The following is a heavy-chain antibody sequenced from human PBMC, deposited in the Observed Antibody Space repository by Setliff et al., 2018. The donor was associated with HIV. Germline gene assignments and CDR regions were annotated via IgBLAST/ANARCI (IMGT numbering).Heavy chain of an antibody. V-gene: IGHV3-33*01. D-gene: IGHD2-21*01. J-gene: IGHJ3*01. CDR3: ARGQFRLRPDSLDV. CDR1: GSTFSVHG. Sequence: SCEASGSTFSVHGMHWVRLAPGKGLEWVAVLWYDGVKKYYADSVKGRFTISRDDSKNTLYLQMNSLRAEGTALYYCARGQFRLRPDSLDVWGQGTLVTVSS. CDR2: LWYDGVKK.